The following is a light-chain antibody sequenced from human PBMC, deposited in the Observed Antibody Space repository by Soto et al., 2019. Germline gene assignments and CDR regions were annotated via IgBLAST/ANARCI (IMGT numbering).Light chain of an antibody. V-gene: IGKV2-28*01. CDR3: MQALQTPPYT. CDR2: LGS. Sequence: DIVMTQSPLSLPVTPGEPASISCRSSQSLLHSNGYNYLDWYLQKPGQSPQLLIYLGSNRASGGPDRFSGSGSGTDFTLEISRVEPEDVGVYYCMQALQTPPYTFGQGTKLEIK. J-gene: IGKJ2*01. CDR1: QSLLHSNGYNY.